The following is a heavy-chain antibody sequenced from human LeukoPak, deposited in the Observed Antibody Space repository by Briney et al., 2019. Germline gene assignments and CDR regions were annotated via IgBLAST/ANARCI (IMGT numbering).Heavy chain of an antibody. Sequence: ESGPTLVNPTQTLTLTCTFSGFSLSTSAVGVGWIRQPPGKALEWLALIYWNDDKRYSPSLKSRLTITKDTSKNQVVLTMTNMDPVDTATYYCAHRLRIVVSTYDAFDIWGQGTMVTVSS. CDR3: AHRLRIVVSTYDAFDI. CDR2: IYWNDDK. CDR1: GFSLSTSAVG. V-gene: IGHV2-5*01. D-gene: IGHD3-22*01. J-gene: IGHJ3*02.